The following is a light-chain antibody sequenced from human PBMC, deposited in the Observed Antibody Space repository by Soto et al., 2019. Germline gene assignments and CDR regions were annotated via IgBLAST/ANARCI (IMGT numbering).Light chain of an antibody. CDR2: KVS. Sequence: DVVMTQSPLSLRVSLGQTASSSCCSNQSLARSDGLAYFSWFPPTXGTSPRXXIYKVSHREPGVPALFARSGAGPVCARKISRVQAEDVWVDCCMQGTHWTIAFGQGTRLEIK. V-gene: IGKV2-30*02. CDR3: MQGTHWTIA. CDR1: QSLARSDGLAY. J-gene: IGKJ5*01.